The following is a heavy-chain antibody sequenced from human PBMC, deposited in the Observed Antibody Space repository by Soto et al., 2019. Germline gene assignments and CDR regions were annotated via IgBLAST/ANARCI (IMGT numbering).Heavy chain of an antibody. D-gene: IGHD2-21*02. J-gene: IGHJ6*02. V-gene: IGHV2-5*02. Sequence: PTLVNPTQTLTLTCTFSAFSLSTGGVGVGWIRQPPGKALEWLALIYWDDDKRYSPSLRSRLTITKDTSTNQVVLTMTNMDPVDTATYYCIQSRCGGDCLQSYASYYYYGMDVWGQGTTVTVSS. CDR1: AFSLSTGGVG. CDR2: IYWDDDK. CDR3: IQSRCGGDCLQSYASYYYYGMDV.